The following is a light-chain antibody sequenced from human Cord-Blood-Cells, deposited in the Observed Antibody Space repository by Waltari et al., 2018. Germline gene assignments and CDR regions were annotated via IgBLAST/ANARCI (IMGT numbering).Light chain of an antibody. CDR1: QSISSW. Sequence: IQMTQFPSTLSASVGDRVSIPCRASQSISSWLAWYQQKPGKAPKLLIYDASSLESGVPSRFSGSGSGTEFTLTISSLQPDDFATYYCQQYNSYLYTFGQGTKLEIK. CDR2: DAS. J-gene: IGKJ2*01. CDR3: QQYNSYLYT. V-gene: IGKV1-5*01.